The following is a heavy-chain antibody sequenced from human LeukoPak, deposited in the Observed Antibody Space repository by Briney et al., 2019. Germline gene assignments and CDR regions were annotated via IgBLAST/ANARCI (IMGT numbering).Heavy chain of an antibody. CDR3: ARGYGSGSYNPPDY. D-gene: IGHD3-10*01. CDR1: GGSISSGGYY. J-gene: IGHJ4*02. V-gene: IGHV4-31*03. CDR2: IYYSGST. Sequence: PSQTLSLTCTVSGGSISSGGYYWSWIRQHPGKGLEWIGYIYYSGSTYYNPSLKSRVTISVDTSKNQFSLKLSSVTAADTAVYYCARGYGSGSYNPPDYWGQGTLVTVSS.